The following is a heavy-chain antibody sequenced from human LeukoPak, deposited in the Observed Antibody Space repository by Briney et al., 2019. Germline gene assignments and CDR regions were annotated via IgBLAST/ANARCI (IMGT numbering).Heavy chain of an antibody. D-gene: IGHD3-10*01. CDR2: INPNSGGT. CDR3: ARDRFHGSGIMDV. CDR1: GYAFTVCY. J-gene: IGHJ6*03. Sequence: ASVTVSFKASGYAFTVCYIHWVRQAPGQGLEWMGWINPNSGGTNYAQKFQGRVTMTRDTSISTGYMELSRLRSDDTAVYYCARDRFHGSGIMDVWGKGTTVTISS. V-gene: IGHV1-2*02.